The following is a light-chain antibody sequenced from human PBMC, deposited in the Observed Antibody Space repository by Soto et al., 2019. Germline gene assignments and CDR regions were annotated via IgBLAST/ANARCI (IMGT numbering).Light chain of an antibody. J-gene: IGKJ1*01. CDR1: QSVTSPF. CDR3: QQYGSSPRK. Sequence: EIVLTQSPGTLSLSPVERATLSCSASQSVTSPFLAWYQQKPGQPPRLLIYSTSGRATGIPDRFSGSGSGTDFTLTISSLEPEDSAVYYCQQYGSSPRKCGQGTKGDIK. CDR2: STS. V-gene: IGKV3-20*01.